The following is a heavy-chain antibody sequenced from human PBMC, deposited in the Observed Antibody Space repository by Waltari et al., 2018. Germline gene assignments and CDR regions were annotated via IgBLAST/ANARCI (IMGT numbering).Heavy chain of an antibody. V-gene: IGHV4-39*07. CDR3: ARDLGAGGGAGANDY. Sequence: QLQLQESGPGLVKPSETLSLTCTVSGGSISSSSYYWGWIRQPPGKGLEWIGSIYYSGSTYYNPSLKSRVTISVDTSKNQFSLKLSSVTAADTAVYSCARDLGAGGGAGANDYWGQGTLVTVSS. J-gene: IGHJ4*02. CDR2: IYYSGST. CDR1: GGSISSSSYY. D-gene: IGHD3-16*01.